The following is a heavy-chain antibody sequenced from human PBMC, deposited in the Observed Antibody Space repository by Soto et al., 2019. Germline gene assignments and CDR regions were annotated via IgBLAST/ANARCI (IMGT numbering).Heavy chain of an antibody. CDR2: ISSSSSYI. V-gene: IGHV3-21*01. J-gene: IGHJ4*02. D-gene: IGHD3-3*01. CDR3: ARDRTAITVFGVCDY. CDR1: GFNFNDYS. Sequence: AGGSLRLSCAASGFNFNDYSMNWVRQAPGKGLEWVSSISSSSSYIYYADSVKGRFTISRDNAKNSLYLQMNILREEDTAVYYCARDRTAITVFGVCDYWGQGTLVTVSS.